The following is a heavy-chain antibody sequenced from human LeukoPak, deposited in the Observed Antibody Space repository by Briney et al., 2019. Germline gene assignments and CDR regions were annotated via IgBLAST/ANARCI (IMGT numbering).Heavy chain of an antibody. CDR2: IYHSGST. CDR1: GGSISSSNW. V-gene: IGHV4-4*02. Sequence: PSETLSLTCAVSGGSISSSNWWSWVRQPPGKGLEWIGEIYHSGSTNYNPSLKSRVTISVDKSKNQFSLKLSSVTAADTAVYYCARVGAIHLYYFDYWGQGTLVTVSS. CDR3: ARVGAIHLYYFDY. J-gene: IGHJ4*02. D-gene: IGHD1-26*01.